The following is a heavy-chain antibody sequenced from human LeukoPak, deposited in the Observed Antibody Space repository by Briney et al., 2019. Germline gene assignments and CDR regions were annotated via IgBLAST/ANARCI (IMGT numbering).Heavy chain of an antibody. J-gene: IGHJ4*02. CDR2: IYHSGST. V-gene: IGHV4-38-2*01. CDR3: AFGLLWFGELSGFDY. D-gene: IGHD3-10*01. Sequence: PSETLSLTCAVSGYSISSGYYWGWIRQPPGKGLEWIGSIYHSGSTYYNPSLKSRVTISVDTSKNQFSLKLSSVTAADTAVYYCAFGLLWFGELSGFDYWGQGTLVTVSS. CDR1: GYSISSGYY.